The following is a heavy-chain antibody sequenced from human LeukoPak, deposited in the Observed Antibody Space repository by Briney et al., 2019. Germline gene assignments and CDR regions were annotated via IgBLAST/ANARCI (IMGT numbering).Heavy chain of an antibody. V-gene: IGHV4-59*01. D-gene: IGHD2-8*01. CDR1: GGSISRYY. CDR3: ARAAGVPVAFDI. Sequence: KPSETLSLTCTVSGGSISRYYWSWIRQPPGKGLEWIGYIYYSGSTNYNPSLKSRVTISVDTSKNQFSLRLSSVTAADTAVYYCARAAGVPVAFDIWGQGTMVTVSS. CDR2: IYYSGST. J-gene: IGHJ3*02.